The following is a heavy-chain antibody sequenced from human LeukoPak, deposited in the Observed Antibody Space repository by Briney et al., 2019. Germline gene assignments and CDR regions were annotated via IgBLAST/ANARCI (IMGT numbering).Heavy chain of an antibody. CDR3: ARGIIVGATWGENYNCFDP. Sequence: PSETLSLTCTVSGDSISSYYWSWIRQPPGKGLEWIGYMYYSGSTNYNPSLKSRVTISVDTSKNQFSLKLSPVTAADTAVYYCARGIIVGATWGENYNCFDPWGQGTLVTVSS. J-gene: IGHJ5*02. CDR2: MYYSGST. V-gene: IGHV4-59*01. CDR1: GDSISSYY. D-gene: IGHD1-26*01.